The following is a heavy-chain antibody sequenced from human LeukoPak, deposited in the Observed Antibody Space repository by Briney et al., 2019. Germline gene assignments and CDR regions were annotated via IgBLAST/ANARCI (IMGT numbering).Heavy chain of an antibody. J-gene: IGHJ6*02. CDR2: INHSGST. Sequence: LETLSLTCAVYGGSFSGYYWSWIRQPPGKGVEWIGEINHSGSTNYNPSLKSRVTISVDTSKNQVSLKLRSVTAADTAVYYCARGPNYDFWSGHKYYYGMDVWGQGTTVTVSS. V-gene: IGHV4-34*01. CDR3: ARGPNYDFWSGHKYYYGMDV. D-gene: IGHD3-3*01. CDR1: GGSFSGYY.